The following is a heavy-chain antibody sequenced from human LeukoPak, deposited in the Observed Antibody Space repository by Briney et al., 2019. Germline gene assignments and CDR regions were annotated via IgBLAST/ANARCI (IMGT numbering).Heavy chain of an antibody. CDR3: ARSDYYGDYFDY. Sequence: QPGGSLRLSCAASGFTFSSYAMSWVRQAPGKGLEWVSASSVGGNTHFADSVKGRFTISRDNSKNTLYLQMNSLRAEDTAVYYCARSDYYGDYFDYWGQGTLVTVSS. D-gene: IGHD4-17*01. J-gene: IGHJ4*02. CDR1: GFTFSSYA. CDR2: SSVGGNT. V-gene: IGHV3-23*01.